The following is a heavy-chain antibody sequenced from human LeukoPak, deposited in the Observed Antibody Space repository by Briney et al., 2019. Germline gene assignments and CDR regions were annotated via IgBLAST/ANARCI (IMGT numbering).Heavy chain of an antibody. CDR3: ARVWGRDGYIY. D-gene: IGHD5-24*01. V-gene: IGHV1-2*02. Sequence: ASVKVSCKASGGTFSSYAISWVRQAPGQGLEWMGWINPNSGGTNYAQKFQGRVTMTRDTSISTAYMELSRLRSDDTAVYYCARVWGRDGYIYWGQGTLVTVSS. CDR1: GGTFSSYA. J-gene: IGHJ4*02. CDR2: INPNSGGT.